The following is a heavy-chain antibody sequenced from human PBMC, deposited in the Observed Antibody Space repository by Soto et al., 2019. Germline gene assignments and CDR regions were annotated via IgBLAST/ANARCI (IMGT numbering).Heavy chain of an antibody. D-gene: IGHD2-2*01. CDR3: ARAPRYCSSTSCYEPDYYYGMDV. CDR1: GGSISSYY. V-gene: IGHV4-4*07. CDR2: IYTSGST. J-gene: IGHJ6*02. Sequence: SETLSLTCTVSGGSISSYYWSWIRQPAGKGLEWIGRIYTSGSTNYNPSLKSRVTMSVDTSKNQFSLKLSSVTAADTAVYYCARAPRYCSSTSCYEPDYYYGMDVWGQGTTVTVSS.